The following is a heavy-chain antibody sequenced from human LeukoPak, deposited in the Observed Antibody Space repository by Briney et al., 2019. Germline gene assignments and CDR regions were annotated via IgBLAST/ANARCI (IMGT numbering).Heavy chain of an antibody. V-gene: IGHV4-59*11. CDR3: ARCNSNYVSWFDP. J-gene: IGHJ5*02. CDR2: IYYSGST. CDR1: GGSISSLY. D-gene: IGHD4-11*01. Sequence: PSETLSLTCSVPGGSISSLYWCWIRQPPGKGLDWIGYIYYSGSTNYNPSLKSRVTISVDTSKNQFSLNLTSVTAADTAVYYCARCNSNYVSWFDPWGQGTLVTVSS.